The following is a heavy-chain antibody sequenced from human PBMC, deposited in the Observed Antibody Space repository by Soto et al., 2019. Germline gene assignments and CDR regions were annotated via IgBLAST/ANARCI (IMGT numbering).Heavy chain of an antibody. J-gene: IGHJ6*03. CDR3: ARDLRQLLSHNYYYYYLDV. V-gene: IGHV3-11*01. Sequence: QVHLVESGGGLVKPGGSLRLSCAASGFTFSDYQISWIRQAPGKGLEWVSYIGSSGLSVYYEDSVKGRFTISRDNANNSLYLQKNSLRAEDSAVYYCARDLRQLLSHNYYYYYLDVWGKGTTVSVSS. D-gene: IGHD2-2*01. CDR2: IGSSGLSV. CDR1: GFTFSDYQ.